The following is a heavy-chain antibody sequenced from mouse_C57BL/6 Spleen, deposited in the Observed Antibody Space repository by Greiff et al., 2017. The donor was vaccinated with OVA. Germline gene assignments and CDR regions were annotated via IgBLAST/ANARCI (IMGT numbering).Heavy chain of an antibody. J-gene: IGHJ2*01. Sequence: EVHLVESGGGLVKPGGSLKLSCAASGFTFSSYAMSWVRQTPEKRLEWVATISDGGSYTYYPDNVKGRFTISRDNAKNNLYLQMSHLKSEDTAMYYCARDHDYSHFDYWGQGTTLTVSS. V-gene: IGHV5-4*01. CDR3: ARDHDYSHFDY. CDR2: ISDGGSYT. CDR1: GFTFSSYA. D-gene: IGHD2-4*01.